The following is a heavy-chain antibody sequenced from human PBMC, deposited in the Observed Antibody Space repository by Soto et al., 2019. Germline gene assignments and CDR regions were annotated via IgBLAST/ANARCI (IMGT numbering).Heavy chain of an antibody. CDR1: GGTFSSYA. J-gene: IGHJ3*02. Sequence: WASVKVSCKASGGTFSSYAISWVRQAPGQGLEWMGGIIPIFGTANYAQEFQGRATITADESTSTAYMELSSLRSEDTAVYYCARDHGRGLRRIDAFDIWGQGTMVTVSS. V-gene: IGHV1-69*13. CDR2: IIPIFGTA. CDR3: ARDHGRGLRRIDAFDI. D-gene: IGHD3-10*01.